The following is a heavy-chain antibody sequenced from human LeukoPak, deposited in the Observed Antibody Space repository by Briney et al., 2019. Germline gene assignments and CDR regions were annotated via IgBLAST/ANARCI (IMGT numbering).Heavy chain of an antibody. CDR1: GGTFSSYA. CDR2: ISAYNGNT. J-gene: IGHJ4*02. CDR3: ARVGTMITFGGVIANFDY. Sequence: ASVKVSCKASGGTFSSYAISWVRQAPGQGLEWMGWISAYNGNTNYAQKLQGRVTMTTDTSTSTAYMELRSLRSDDTAVYYCARVGTMITFGGVIANFDYWGQGTLVTVSS. V-gene: IGHV1-18*01. D-gene: IGHD3-16*02.